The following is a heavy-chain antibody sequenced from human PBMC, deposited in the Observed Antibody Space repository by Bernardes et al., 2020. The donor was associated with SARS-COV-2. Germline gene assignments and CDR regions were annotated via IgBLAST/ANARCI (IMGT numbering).Heavy chain of an antibody. D-gene: IGHD3-10*01. CDR3: SRDTFGPSDT. Sequence: GGSLRLSCAASGFSVSSYWMHWVRQAPGKGLVWVSRITEDGRTIHYADSVKGRFTISRDNAKNTLFLQMNSLRDEDTAVYFCSRDTFGPSDTWGQGTLVTVSS. J-gene: IGHJ5*02. V-gene: IGHV3-74*01. CDR2: ITEDGRTI. CDR1: GFSVSSYW.